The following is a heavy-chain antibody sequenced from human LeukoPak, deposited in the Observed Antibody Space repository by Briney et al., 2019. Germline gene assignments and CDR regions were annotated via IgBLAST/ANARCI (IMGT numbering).Heavy chain of an antibody. CDR2: INPSGGST. CDR1: GYTFTSYY. CDR3: ARDWVRLGELSSPGFQH. Sequence: ASVKVSCKASGYTFTSYYMHWVRQAPGQGLEWMGIINPSGGSTSYARKFQGRVTMTRDTSTSTVYMKLSSLRSEDTAVYYCARDWVRLGELSSPGFQHWGQGTLVTVSS. J-gene: IGHJ1*01. V-gene: IGHV1-46*01. D-gene: IGHD3-16*02.